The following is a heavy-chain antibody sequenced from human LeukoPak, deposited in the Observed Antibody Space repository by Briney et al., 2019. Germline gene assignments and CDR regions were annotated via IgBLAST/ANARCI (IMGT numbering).Heavy chain of an antibody. CDR3: ARLYYYDSSGYYSGFDY. CDR2: INPNSGGT. D-gene: IGHD3-22*01. CDR1: GYTFTGYY. J-gene: IGHJ4*02. V-gene: IGHV1-2*02. Sequence: GASVKVSCKASGYTFTGYYMHWVRQAPGQGLEWMGWINPNSGGTNYAQKFQGRVTMTRDTSISTAYMELSRLRSDDTAVYYCARLYYYDSSGYYSGFDYWGQGTLVTISS.